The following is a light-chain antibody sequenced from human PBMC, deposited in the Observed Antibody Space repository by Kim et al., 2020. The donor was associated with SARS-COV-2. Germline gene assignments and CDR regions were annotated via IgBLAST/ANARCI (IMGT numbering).Light chain of an antibody. Sequence: DIQMTQSPSTLSVSVGDRVTITCRASQSIGTWLAWYQQKPGKAPRLLIYEASNLDSGVPSRFSGSGSGTEFTLTISSLHTDDFATYYCQQYNRSPGLTFGGGTKVDIK. V-gene: IGKV1-5*03. CDR1: QSIGTW. CDR3: QQYNRSPGLT. J-gene: IGKJ4*01. CDR2: EAS.